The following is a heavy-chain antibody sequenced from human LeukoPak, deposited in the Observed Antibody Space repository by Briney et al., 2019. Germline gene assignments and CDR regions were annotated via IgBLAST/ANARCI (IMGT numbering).Heavy chain of an antibody. D-gene: IGHD2-15*01. CDR1: GFTFSGSA. CDR3: TRHSDKYCSGAGCFHYNFYGLDV. V-gene: IGHV3-73*01. J-gene: IGHJ6*02. CDR2: IRSRANSYTT. Sequence: GGSLRLSCAASGFTFSGSALHWVRQAHGKGLEWLGRIRSRANSYTTVYAAPVQGRFIISRDDSMNMAYLQMNSLRVEDTAVYYCTRHSDKYCSGAGCFHYNFYGLDVWGQGTTVIVSS.